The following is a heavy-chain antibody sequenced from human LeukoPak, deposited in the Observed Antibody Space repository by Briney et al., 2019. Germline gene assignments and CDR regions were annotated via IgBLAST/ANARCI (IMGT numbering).Heavy chain of an antibody. CDR1: GYTFTNYD. J-gene: IGHJ4*02. D-gene: IGHD6-19*01. CDR2: MNPNSGNT. V-gene: IGHV1-8*01. CDR3: ANEPYSSGWY. Sequence: ASVKVSCKASGYTFTNYDINWVRQATGQGLEWMGWMNPNSGNTGYAQKFQGRVTITADKSTSTAYMELSRLRSDDTAVYYCANEPYSSGWYWGQGTLVTVSS.